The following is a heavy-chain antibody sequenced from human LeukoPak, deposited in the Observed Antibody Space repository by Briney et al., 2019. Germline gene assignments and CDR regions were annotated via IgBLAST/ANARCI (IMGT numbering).Heavy chain of an antibody. D-gene: IGHD4/OR15-4a*01. J-gene: IGHJ4*02. CDR2: ISHSGST. Sequence: KPSETLSLTCTVSGGSISNYYWSWIRQPPGKGLEWIGYISHSGSTNYNPSLKSRVTISVDTSKNHFSLKLSSVTAADTAVYYCARVGDYHFDYWGQGTLVTVSP. CDR1: GGSISNYY. V-gene: IGHV4-59*01. CDR3: ARVGDYHFDY.